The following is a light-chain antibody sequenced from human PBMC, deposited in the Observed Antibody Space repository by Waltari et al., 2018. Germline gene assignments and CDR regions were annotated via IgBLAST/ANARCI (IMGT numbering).Light chain of an antibody. CDR3: QKYDISPLT. J-gene: IGKJ4*01. CDR1: QTVRTTY. CDR2: GAS. Sequence: TVFTQSLRPLSFSPRERPTLSCRASQTVRTTYLAWYQQKPGQAPTLLIYGASSRATGIPDRFSGSGSGTDFSLTISSLEPEDFAVYYCQKYDISPLTFGGGTKVEIK. V-gene: IGKV3-20*01.